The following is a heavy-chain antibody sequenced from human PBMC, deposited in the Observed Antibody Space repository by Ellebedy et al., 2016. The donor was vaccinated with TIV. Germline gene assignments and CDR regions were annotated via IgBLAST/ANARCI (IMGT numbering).Heavy chain of an antibody. CDR3: ARASRGMDV. CDR1: GFTFSNYW. Sequence: GESLMISCAASGFTFSNYWMGWVRQSPERGLEWVANIKTDGREKDYVDSLKGRFTISRDNAKNSLYLQMNSLRGDDTAVYYCARASRGMDVWGQGTTVTVSS. J-gene: IGHJ6*02. V-gene: IGHV3-7*01. CDR2: IKTDGREK.